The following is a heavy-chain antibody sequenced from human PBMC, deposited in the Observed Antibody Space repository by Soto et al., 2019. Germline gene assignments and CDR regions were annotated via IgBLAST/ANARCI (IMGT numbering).Heavy chain of an antibody. Sequence: SETLSLTCTVSGGSISSGDYYWSWIRQPPGKGLEWIGYIYYSGSTYYNPSLKSRVTISVDTSKNQFSLKLSSVTAADTAVYYCARAGLGGDSSGYYYSPNYYYYYGMDVWGQGTTVTVSS. CDR3: ARAGLGGDSSGYYYSPNYYYYYGMDV. CDR2: IYYSGST. V-gene: IGHV4-30-4*01. D-gene: IGHD3-22*01. CDR1: GGSISSGDYY. J-gene: IGHJ6*02.